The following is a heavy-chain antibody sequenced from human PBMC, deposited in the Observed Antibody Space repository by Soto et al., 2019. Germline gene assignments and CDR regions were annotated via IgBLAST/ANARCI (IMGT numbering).Heavy chain of an antibody. Sequence: PSETLSLTCFVSGGSISSNNYYWGWIRQPPGKGLEWIGSMSYSRSTYYNPSLKSRVTISVDTSKNQFSLKLTSVTAADTAVYYCASLLRPTNGGGGYFDYWGQGPLVTVSS. CDR1: GGSISSNNYY. D-gene: IGHD3-16*01. CDR3: ASLLRPTNGGGGYFDY. J-gene: IGHJ4*02. V-gene: IGHV4-39*01. CDR2: MSYSRST.